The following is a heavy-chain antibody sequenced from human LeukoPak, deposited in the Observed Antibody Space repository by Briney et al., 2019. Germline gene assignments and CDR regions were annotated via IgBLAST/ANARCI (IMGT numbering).Heavy chain of an antibody. CDR1: GFTFSNSD. CDR2: ISYDGSDK. J-gene: IGHJ4*02. V-gene: IGHV3-30*03. D-gene: IGHD6-13*01. CDR3: ARDAVYSSSWQYY. Sequence: QPGGSLRLSCAASGFTFSNSDIHWVRQAPGKGLEWVAIISYDGSDKYYADSVKGRFTISRDNSKNRLYLQMNSLRVEDTAVYYCARDAVYSSSWQYYWGQGTLVTVSS.